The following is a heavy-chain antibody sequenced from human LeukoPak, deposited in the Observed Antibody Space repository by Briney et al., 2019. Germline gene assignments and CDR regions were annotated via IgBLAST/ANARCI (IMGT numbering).Heavy chain of an antibody. CDR1: GFTFSSYG. CDR2: IWYDGSNK. V-gene: IGHV3-33*01. Sequence: PGGSLRLSCAASGFTFSSYGMHWVRQAPGKGLEWAAVIWYDGSNKYYADSVKGRFTISRDNSKNTLYLQMNSLRAEDTAVYYCARDQNGIAAWGYFDYWGQGTLVTVSS. D-gene: IGHD6-13*01. CDR3: ARDQNGIAAWGYFDY. J-gene: IGHJ4*02.